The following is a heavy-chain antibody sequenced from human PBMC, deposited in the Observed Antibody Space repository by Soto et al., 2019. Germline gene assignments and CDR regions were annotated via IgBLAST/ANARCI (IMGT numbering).Heavy chain of an antibody. CDR2: ISGSGGST. V-gene: IGHV3-23*01. CDR1: GFTFSSYA. CDR3: AKAPRSYYYYYGMDV. J-gene: IGHJ6*02. Sequence: GGSLRLSCAASGFTFSSYAMSWVRQAPGKGLEWVSAISGSGGSTYYADSVKGRFTISRDNSKYTLYLQMNSLRAEDTAVYYCAKAPRSYYYYYGMDVWGQGTTVTVSS.